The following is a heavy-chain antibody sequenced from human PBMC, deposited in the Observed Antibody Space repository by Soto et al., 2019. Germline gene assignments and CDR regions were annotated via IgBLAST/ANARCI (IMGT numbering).Heavy chain of an antibody. CDR2: IYNGEST. D-gene: IGHD6-19*01. V-gene: IGHV4-59*01. J-gene: IGHJ4*02. Sequence: QVQLQESGPGLVKPSKTMSLTCTASGASISNYYWNWIRQPPGKGLEWIGHIYNGESTNYNPSLKSRVTISVDTSKNQFSLKLGSVTAADTAVYYCAQTTGWPGFDYWGQGTLVTVSS. CDR1: GASISNYY. CDR3: AQTTGWPGFDY.